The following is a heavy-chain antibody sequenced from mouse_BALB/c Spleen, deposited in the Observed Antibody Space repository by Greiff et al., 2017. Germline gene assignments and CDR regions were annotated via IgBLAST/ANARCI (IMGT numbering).Heavy chain of an antibody. D-gene: IGHD1-1*01. CDR2: IRNKANGYTT. CDR3: ARDQGYYGSNLAY. CDR1: GFSFTDYY. Sequence: EVQLQESGGGLVQPWGSLRLSCATSGFSFTDYYMSWVRQPPGKALEWLGFIRNKANGYTTEYSASVMGRFTISRDNSQNILYLHMNTLRAEDSATYYCARDQGYYGSNLAYWGQGTLVTVSA. V-gene: IGHV7-3*02. J-gene: IGHJ3*01.